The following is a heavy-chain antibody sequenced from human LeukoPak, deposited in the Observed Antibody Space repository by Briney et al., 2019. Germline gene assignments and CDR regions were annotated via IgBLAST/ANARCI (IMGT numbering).Heavy chain of an antibody. CDR3: ARRHYDSLTANSWFDP. CDR1: GYSFSAYY. J-gene: IGHJ5*02. CDR2: IDPSDSYT. D-gene: IGHD3-9*01. V-gene: IGHV5-10-1*01. Sequence: GESLRISCEASGYSFSAYYITWVRQMPGKGLEWMGRIDPSDSYTIYSPSFQGHVTISADKSINTAYLQWNSLRASDTATYYCARRHYDSLTANSWFDPWGQGTLVTVSS.